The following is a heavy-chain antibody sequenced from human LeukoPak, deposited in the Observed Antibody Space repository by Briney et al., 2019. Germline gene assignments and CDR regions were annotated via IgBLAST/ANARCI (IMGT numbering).Heavy chain of an antibody. CDR1: GFTFDDYG. J-gene: IGHJ4*02. D-gene: IGHD6-19*01. CDR3: ARSYSSGWHPYFDY. CDR2: INWNGGST. Sequence: GGSLRLSCAASGFTFDDYGMSWVRQAPGKGLEWVSGINWNGGSTGYADSVRGRFTISRDNAKNSLYLQMNSLRAEDTALYYCARSYSSGWHPYFDYWGQGTLVTVSS. V-gene: IGHV3-20*04.